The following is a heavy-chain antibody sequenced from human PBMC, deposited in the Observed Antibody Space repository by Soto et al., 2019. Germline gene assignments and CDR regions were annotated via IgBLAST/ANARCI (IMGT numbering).Heavy chain of an antibody. D-gene: IGHD3-16*01. CDR3: AKEERGAFDY. J-gene: IGHJ4*02. CDR2: ISYDGSNK. CDR1: GFTFSSYG. Sequence: QVQLVESGGGVVQPGRSLRLSCAASGFTFSSYGMHWVRQAPGKGLEWVAVISYDGSNKYYADSVKGRFTISRDNSKNTRYLQMNSLRAEDTAVYYCAKEERGAFDYWGQGTLVTVSS. V-gene: IGHV3-30*18.